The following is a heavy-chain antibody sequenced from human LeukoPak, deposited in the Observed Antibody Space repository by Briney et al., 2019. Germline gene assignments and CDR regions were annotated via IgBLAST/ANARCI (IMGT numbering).Heavy chain of an antibody. CDR1: GGSISSYY. CDR3: ARTNGYSSSWFSSGAFDI. J-gene: IGHJ3*02. V-gene: IGHV4-59*01. Sequence: SETLSLTCTVSGGSISSYYWSWIRQPPGKGLEWIGYIYYSGSTNYNPSLKSRVTISVDTSKNQFSLKLSSVTAADTAVYYCARTNGYSSSWFSSGAFDIWGQGTMVTVSS. CDR2: IYYSGST. D-gene: IGHD6-13*01.